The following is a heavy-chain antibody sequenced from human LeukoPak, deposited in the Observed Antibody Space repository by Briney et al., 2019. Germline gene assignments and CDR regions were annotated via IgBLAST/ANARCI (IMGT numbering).Heavy chain of an antibody. CDR2: IIPIFGTA. D-gene: IGHD3-16*02. Sequence: SVKVSCKASGGTFSSYAISWVRQAPGQGLEWMGGIIPIFGTANYAQKFQGRVTITADESTSTAYMELRSLRSDDTAVYYCARDYDYVWGSYRDAVDYWGQGTLVTVSS. J-gene: IGHJ4*02. CDR1: GGTFSSYA. V-gene: IGHV1-69*01. CDR3: ARDYDYVWGSYRDAVDY.